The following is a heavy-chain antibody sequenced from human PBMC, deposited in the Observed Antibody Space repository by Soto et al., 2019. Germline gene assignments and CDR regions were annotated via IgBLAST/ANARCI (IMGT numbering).Heavy chain of an antibody. CDR2: IIPIFGTA. CDR1: GGTFSSYA. J-gene: IGHJ4*02. D-gene: IGHD6-13*01. CDR3: ARDLPAAGHGY. V-gene: IGHV1-69*13. Sequence: GASVKVSCKASGGTFSSYAISWVRQAPGQGLEWMGGIIPIFGTANYAQKFQGRVTITADESTSTAYMELSSLRSEDTAVYYRARDLPAAGHGYWGQGTLVTVSS.